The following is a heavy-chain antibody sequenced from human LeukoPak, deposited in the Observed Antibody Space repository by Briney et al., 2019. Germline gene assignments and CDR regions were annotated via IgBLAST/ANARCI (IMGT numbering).Heavy chain of an antibody. D-gene: IGHD6-13*01. V-gene: IGHV3-48*01. CDR1: GFTFSSYS. CDR3: ASPPVPQAAAITPGYFYYYMDV. Sequence: GGSLRLSCAASGFTFSSYSMNWVRQAPGKGLEWVSYISSSSSTIYYADSVKGRFTISRDNAMNSVYLQMNSLRSEDTAVYYCASPPVPQAAAITPGYFYYYMDVWGKGTTVTVSS. CDR2: ISSSSSTI. J-gene: IGHJ6*03.